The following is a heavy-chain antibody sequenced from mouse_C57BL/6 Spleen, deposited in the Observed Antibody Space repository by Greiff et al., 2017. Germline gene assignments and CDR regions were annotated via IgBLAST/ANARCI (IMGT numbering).Heavy chain of an antibody. D-gene: IGHD1-1*01. V-gene: IGHV1-77*01. CDR1: GYTFTDYY. CDR3: AKGYYYGSSYWYFDV. J-gene: IGHJ1*03. CDR2: IGPGSGST. Sequence: VQLQQSGAELVKPGASVKISCKASGYTFTDYYINWVKQRPGQGLEWIGKIGPGSGSTYYNEKFKGKAALTADKSSSTAYMQLSSLTYEDSAVYFCAKGYYYGSSYWYFDVWGTGTTVTVSS.